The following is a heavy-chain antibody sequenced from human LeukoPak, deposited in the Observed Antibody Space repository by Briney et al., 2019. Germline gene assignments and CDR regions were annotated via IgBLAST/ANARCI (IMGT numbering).Heavy chain of an antibody. J-gene: IGHJ6*03. CDR2: IRYDGSNK. V-gene: IGHV3-30*02. CDR3: AKCPEDYYYMDV. CDR1: GFTFSSYG. Sequence: GGSLRLSCAASGFTFSSYGMHWVRQAPGKGLEWVAFIRYDGSNKYYADSVKGRFTISRDNSKNTLYLQMNSLRAEDMAVYYCAKCPEDYYYMDVWGKGTTVTVSS.